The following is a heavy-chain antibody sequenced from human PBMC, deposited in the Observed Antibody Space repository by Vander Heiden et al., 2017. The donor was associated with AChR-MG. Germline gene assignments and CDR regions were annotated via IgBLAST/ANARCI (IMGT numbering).Heavy chain of an antibody. CDR3: ARDSNKGAGYYYYGMDV. D-gene: IGHD3-16*01. Sequence: QVQLVESGGGVVQPGRSLRLSCAASGFTFTGYAIHWVRQAPGKGLEWVAVISYDGDNEYYADSVKGRLTISRDNSKNTLYLQMSSLRVEDTAIYYCARDSNKGAGYYYYGMDVWGQGTTVTVSS. CDR1: GFTFTGYA. J-gene: IGHJ6*02. CDR2: ISYDGDNE. V-gene: IGHV3-30-3*01.